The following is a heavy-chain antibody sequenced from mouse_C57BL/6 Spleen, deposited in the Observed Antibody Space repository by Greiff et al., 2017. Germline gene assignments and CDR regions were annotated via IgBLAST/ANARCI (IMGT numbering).Heavy chain of an antibody. V-gene: IGHV1-82*01. J-gene: IGHJ2*01. CDR2: IYPGDGDT. CDR1: GYAFSSSW. CDR3: ARSSTIGSYFDY. Sequence: VKLQESGPELVKPGASVKISCKASGYAFSSSWMNWVKQRPGKGLEWIGRIYPGDGDTNYNGKFKGKATLTADKSSSTAYMQLSSLTSEDSAVYFCARSSTIGSYFDYWGQGTTLTVSS. D-gene: IGHD2-1*01.